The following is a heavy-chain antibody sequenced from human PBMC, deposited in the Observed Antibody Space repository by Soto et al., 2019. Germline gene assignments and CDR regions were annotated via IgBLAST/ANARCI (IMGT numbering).Heavy chain of an antibody. J-gene: IGHJ5*02. CDR1: GFTFSSYS. D-gene: IGHD5-12*01. CDR2: ISGTSGDT. Sequence: EVQLLESGGGLVQPGGSLRLSCAASGFTFSSYSLSWVRQSPGKGPEWVASISGTSGDTLYADSMKGRFTISRDNSKNTLYLQMSNLRAEDTARYFCAKEADSGTWLWCWFGPWGQGALVTVSS. V-gene: IGHV3-23*01. CDR3: AKEADSGTWLWCWFGP.